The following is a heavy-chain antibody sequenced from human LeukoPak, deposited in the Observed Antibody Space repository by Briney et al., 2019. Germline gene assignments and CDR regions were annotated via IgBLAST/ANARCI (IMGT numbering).Heavy chain of an antibody. V-gene: IGHV3-64*02. J-gene: IGHJ2*01. D-gene: IGHD3-22*01. CDR1: GFTFGSYA. Sequence: GGSLRLSCAASGFTFGSYAMHWVRQAPGKGLEYVSAISSNGGSTYYADSAKGRFTISRDNSKNTLYLQMGSLRAEDMAVYYCARERAYDYYDSSGYYSGYWYFDLWGRGTLVTVSS. CDR2: ISSNGGST. CDR3: ARERAYDYYDSSGYYSGYWYFDL.